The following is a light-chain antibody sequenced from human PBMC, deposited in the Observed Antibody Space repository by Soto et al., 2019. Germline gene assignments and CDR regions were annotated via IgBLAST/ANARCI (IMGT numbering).Light chain of an antibody. CDR1: QSVSSN. CDR2: GAS. CDR3: QQYNNWWT. Sequence: ELVMTQSPATLSVSPGERATLSCRASQSVSSNLAWYKQKPGQAPRXLIYGASTRATGIPARFSGSGSGTEFTLTIRSLKSEDFAVDYCQQYNNWWTFGQGTKVDIK. V-gene: IGKV3-15*01. J-gene: IGKJ1*01.